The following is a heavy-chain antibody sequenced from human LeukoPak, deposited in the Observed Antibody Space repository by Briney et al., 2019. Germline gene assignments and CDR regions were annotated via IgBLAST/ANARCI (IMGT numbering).Heavy chain of an antibody. J-gene: IGHJ3*02. Sequence: SETLSLTCTVSGGSISSSSYYWGWIRQPPGKGLEWIGSIYYSGSTYYNPSLKGRVTISVDTSKNQFSLKLSSVTAADTAVYYCARTKERAFDIWGQGTMVTVSS. CDR3: ARTKERAFDI. CDR1: GGSISSSSYY. D-gene: IGHD1-26*01. CDR2: IYYSGST. V-gene: IGHV4-39*01.